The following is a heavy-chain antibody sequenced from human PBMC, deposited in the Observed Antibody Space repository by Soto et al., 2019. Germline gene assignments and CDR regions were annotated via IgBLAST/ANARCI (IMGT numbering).Heavy chain of an antibody. CDR1: GGTFSSYA. J-gene: IGHJ4*02. CDR3: ARDQGRGKQLEVDY. Sequence: QVQLVQSGAEVKKSGSSVKVSCKASGGTFSSYAISWVRQAPGQGLEWMGGIIPIFGTANYAQKFQGRVTITADESTSTAYMELSSLRSEDTAVYYCARDQGRGKQLEVDYWGQGTLVTVSS. D-gene: IGHD6-6*01. V-gene: IGHV1-69*01. CDR2: IIPIFGTA.